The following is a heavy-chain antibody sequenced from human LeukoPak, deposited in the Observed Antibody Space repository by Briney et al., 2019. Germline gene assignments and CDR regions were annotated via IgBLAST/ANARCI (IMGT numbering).Heavy chain of an antibody. CDR1: GGTFSSYT. CDR2: IIPILGMA. Sequence: SVKVSCKASGGTFSSYTISWVRQAPGQGLEWMGRIIPILGMANYAQKFQGRVTITADKSTSTAYMELSSLRSEDTAVYYCASMGIAVAGWNTYYFDYWGQGTLVTVSS. D-gene: IGHD6-19*01. J-gene: IGHJ4*02. CDR3: ASMGIAVAGWNTYYFDY. V-gene: IGHV1-69*02.